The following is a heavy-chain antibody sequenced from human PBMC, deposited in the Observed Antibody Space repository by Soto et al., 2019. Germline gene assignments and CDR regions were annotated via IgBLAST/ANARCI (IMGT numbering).Heavy chain of an antibody. Sequence: GGSLRLSCAGSGVNFDTYAMNWVRQAPGKGLEWISYITSKSITMYYADSVKGRFTISRDNAKNSLYLQMNSLRAEDPAVYYCVRDYFGYCSRGTCFGANWFDPWGQGTLVTVSS. CDR3: VRDYFGYCSRGTCFGANWFDP. D-gene: IGHD2-15*01. J-gene: IGHJ5*02. V-gene: IGHV3-48*01. CDR1: GVNFDTYA. CDR2: ITSKSITM.